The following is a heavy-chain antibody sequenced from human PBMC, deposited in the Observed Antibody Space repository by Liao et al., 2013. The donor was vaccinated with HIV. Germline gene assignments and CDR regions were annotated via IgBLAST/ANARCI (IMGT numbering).Heavy chain of an antibody. CDR1: GGSISSYS. CDR2: VSATGGT. CDR3: AKSGLAPWWFDP. V-gene: IGHV4-4*07. Sequence: QVQLQESGPGLVKPSATLSLKCTISGGSISSYSWNWIRQSAGRGLEWIGRVSATGGTIYNPSLRSRVTISLDKSRNQFSLKVYSVTAADTAVYYCAKSGLAPWWFDPWGQGTLVTVSS. J-gene: IGHJ5*02.